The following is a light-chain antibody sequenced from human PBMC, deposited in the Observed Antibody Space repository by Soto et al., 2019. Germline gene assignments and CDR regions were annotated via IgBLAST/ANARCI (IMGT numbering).Light chain of an antibody. CDR3: LQDYAFPWT. CDR1: QSVSSSY. Sequence: EIVLTQSPGTLSLSPGERATLSCRASQSVSSSYLAWYQQKPGQAPRLLIYGASSRATGIPDRFSGSGSGTDFTLTISRLEPEDFATYYCLQDYAFPWTFGQGTNVEVK. J-gene: IGKJ1*01. CDR2: GAS. V-gene: IGKV3-20*01.